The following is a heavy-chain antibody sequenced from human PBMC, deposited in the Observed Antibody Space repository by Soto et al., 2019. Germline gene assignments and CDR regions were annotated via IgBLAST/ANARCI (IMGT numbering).Heavy chain of an antibody. CDR3: ARSANKVRSVSSAY. Sequence: GKGLEWIGEINHSGSTNYNPSLKSRVIISVDTSKNQFSLKLSSVTAADSVFYYCARSANKVRSVSSAYWGRGIPVTV. J-gene: IGHJ4*01. D-gene: IGHD3-10*01. CDR2: INHSGST. V-gene: IGHV4-34*01.